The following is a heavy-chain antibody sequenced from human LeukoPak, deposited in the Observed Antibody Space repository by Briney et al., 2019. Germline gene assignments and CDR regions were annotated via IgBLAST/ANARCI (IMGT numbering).Heavy chain of an antibody. Sequence: ASETLSLTCTVSGNSISSFFWGWIRQPPGKGLEWIGSMHYSGDSKYNPSLRSRVSLSIDTSKQQFSLRLSSVTAADTAVYYCARDLELERNRWNYFESWGQGALVTVSS. CDR2: MHYSGDS. CDR1: GNSISSFF. CDR3: ARDLELERNRWNYFES. V-gene: IGHV4-59*01. D-gene: IGHD1-1*01. J-gene: IGHJ4*02.